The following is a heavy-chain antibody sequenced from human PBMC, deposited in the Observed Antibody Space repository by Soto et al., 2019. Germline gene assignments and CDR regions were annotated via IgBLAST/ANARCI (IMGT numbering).Heavy chain of an antibody. J-gene: IGHJ5*02. Sequence: PGGSLRLSCAASGFIFSNYWMHWVRQAPGKGLVWVARVKTDGSSTSYADSVKGRFTISRDNAKNTVYLEMNSLRAEDTAVYYCKREKFDPRDQGPRV. CDR2: VKTDGSST. CDR3: KREKFDP. CDR1: GFIFSNYW. V-gene: IGHV3-74*01.